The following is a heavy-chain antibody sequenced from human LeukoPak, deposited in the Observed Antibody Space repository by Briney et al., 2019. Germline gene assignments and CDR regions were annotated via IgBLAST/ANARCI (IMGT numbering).Heavy chain of an antibody. Sequence: ASVKVSCKASGGTFSSYAISWVRQAPGQGREWMGGIIPIFGTANYAQKFQGRVTITADESTSTAYTELSSLRSEDTAVYYCARDFDSSGYPDYWGQGTLVTVSS. CDR1: GGTFSSYA. CDR3: ARDFDSSGYPDY. J-gene: IGHJ4*02. CDR2: IIPIFGTA. D-gene: IGHD3-22*01. V-gene: IGHV1-69*13.